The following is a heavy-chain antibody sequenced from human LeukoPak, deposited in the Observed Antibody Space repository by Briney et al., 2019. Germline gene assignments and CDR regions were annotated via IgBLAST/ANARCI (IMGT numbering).Heavy chain of an antibody. Sequence: PSETLSLTCTVSGDSISSYYWSWIRQPAGEGLEWIGRIYTSGTTNYNPSLKSRLTMSVDTSKNQVSLKLTSVTAADTAVYACARHLYSYHSSPYYPWGQGTLVTVSS. CDR3: ARHLYSYHSSPYYP. CDR2: IYTSGTT. V-gene: IGHV4-4*07. J-gene: IGHJ5*02. D-gene: IGHD3-22*01. CDR1: GDSISSYY.